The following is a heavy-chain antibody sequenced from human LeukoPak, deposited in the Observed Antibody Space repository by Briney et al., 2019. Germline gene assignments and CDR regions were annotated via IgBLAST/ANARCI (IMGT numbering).Heavy chain of an antibody. V-gene: IGHV3-23*01. Sequence: GGSLRLSCAASGFTFSTFATIWVRQPPGKGLEWVSSIFPSGGEIHYADSVRGRFTISRDNSKSTLSLQMNSLRAEDTAIYYCATYRQVLLPFESWGQGTLVTVSS. J-gene: IGHJ4*02. CDR3: ATYRQVLLPFES. CDR1: GFTFSTFA. CDR2: IFPSGGEI. D-gene: IGHD2-8*02.